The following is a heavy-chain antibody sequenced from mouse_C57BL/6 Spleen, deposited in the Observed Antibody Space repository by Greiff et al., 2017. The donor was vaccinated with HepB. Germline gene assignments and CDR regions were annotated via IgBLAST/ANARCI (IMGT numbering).Heavy chain of an antibody. CDR1: GFTFSDYG. V-gene: IGHV5-15*01. CDR3: ARDYGSSRGPYYAMDY. CDR2: ISNLAYSI. J-gene: IGHJ4*01. Sequence: EVQRVESGGGLVQPGGSLKLSCAASGFTFSDYGLAWVRQAPRKGPVWVAFISNLAYSIYYADTVTGRFTISRENAKNTLYLEMSSLRSADTAMYYCARDYGSSRGPYYAMDYWGQGTSVTVSS. D-gene: IGHD1-1*01.